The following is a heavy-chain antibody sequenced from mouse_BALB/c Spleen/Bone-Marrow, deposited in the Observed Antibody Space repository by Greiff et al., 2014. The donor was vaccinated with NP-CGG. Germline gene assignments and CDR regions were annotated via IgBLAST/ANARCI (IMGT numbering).Heavy chain of an antibody. CDR3: ARGVPMDY. CDR1: GYAFSSYW. CDR2: IYPGDGDT. V-gene: IGHV1-80*01. J-gene: IGHJ4*01. Sequence: QLQLKESGAELVRPGSSVKISCKASGYAFSSYWINWVKQRPGQGLEWIGQIYPGDGDTNYNGKFKGKATLTADKSSSTAYMQLSSLTSEDSAAYFCARGVPMDYWGQGTSVTVSS.